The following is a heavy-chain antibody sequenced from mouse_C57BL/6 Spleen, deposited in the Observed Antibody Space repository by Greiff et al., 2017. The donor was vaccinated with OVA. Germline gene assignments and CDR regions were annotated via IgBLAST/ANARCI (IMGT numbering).Heavy chain of an antibody. J-gene: IGHJ4*01. CDR2: IHPNSGST. CDR3: ARSGFITTVVATDYYAMDY. CDR1: GYTFTSYW. V-gene: IGHV1-64*01. Sequence: QVQLQQPGAELVKPGASVKLSCKASGYTFTSYWMHWVKQRPGQGLEWIGMIHPNSGSTNYNEKFKSKATLTVDKSSSTAYMQLSSLTSEDSAVYYCARSGFITTVVATDYYAMDYWGQGTSVTVSS. D-gene: IGHD1-1*01.